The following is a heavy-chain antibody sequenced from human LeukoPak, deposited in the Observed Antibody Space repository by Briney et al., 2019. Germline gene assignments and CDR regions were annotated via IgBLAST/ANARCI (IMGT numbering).Heavy chain of an antibody. CDR3: ARDRDYAFDY. D-gene: IGHD4-17*01. CDR2: IWHNGNKK. V-gene: IGHV3-33*01. J-gene: IGHJ4*02. CDR1: GFTFSSHG. Sequence: PGRSLRLSCAASGFTFSSHGMHWVRQAPGKGLEWVAVIWHNGNKKYYADSVKGRFTISRDNSKNTLYLQMNSLRDEDTAVYYCARDRDYAFDYWGQGALVTVSS.